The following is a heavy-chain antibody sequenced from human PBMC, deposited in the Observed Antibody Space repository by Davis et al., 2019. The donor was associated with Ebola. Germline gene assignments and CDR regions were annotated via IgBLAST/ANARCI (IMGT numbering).Heavy chain of an antibody. CDR1: GASISSGGYY. CDR3: ARQGKYSSGWYVVDY. Sequence: PSETLSLTCTVSGASISSGGYYWGWIRQHPGKGLEWIGHIYYSGSTYYNPSLKSRVTISVDTSKNQFSLKLSSVTAADTAVYYCARQGKYSSGWYVVDYWGQGTLVTVSS. V-gene: IGHV4-39*01. D-gene: IGHD6-19*01. J-gene: IGHJ4*02. CDR2: IYYSGST.